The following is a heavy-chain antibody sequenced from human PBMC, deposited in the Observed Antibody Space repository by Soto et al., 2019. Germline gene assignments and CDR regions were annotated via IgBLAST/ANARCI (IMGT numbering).Heavy chain of an antibody. CDR1: GGSFSGYY. D-gene: IGHD6-13*01. J-gene: IGHJ5*02. CDR2: INHSGST. Sequence: SSETLSLTCAFYGGSFSGYYWSWIRQPPGKGLEWIGEINHSGSTNYNPSLKSRVTISVDTSKNQFSLKLSSVTAADTAVYYCARGRPLLAAAGTSGRWFDPWGQGTLVTVSS. CDR3: ARGRPLLAAAGTSGRWFDP. V-gene: IGHV4-34*01.